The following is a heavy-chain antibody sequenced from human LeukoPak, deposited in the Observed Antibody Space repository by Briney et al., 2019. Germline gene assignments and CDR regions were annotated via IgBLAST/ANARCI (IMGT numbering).Heavy chain of an antibody. CDR1: GYTFTGYY. V-gene: IGHV1-2*02. CDR3: ARVDGDYYYYMDV. CDR2: INPNSGGT. D-gene: IGHD3-10*01. J-gene: IGHJ6*03. Sequence: ASVKVSCKASGYTFTGYYMHWVRQAPGQGLEWMGWINPNSGGTNYAQKFQGRVTMTRDTSISTAYMELSRLRSDDTAVYYCARVDGDYYYYMDVWGKGTTVTVSS.